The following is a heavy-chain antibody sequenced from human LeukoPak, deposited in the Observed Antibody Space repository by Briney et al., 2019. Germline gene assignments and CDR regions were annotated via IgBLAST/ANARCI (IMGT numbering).Heavy chain of an antibody. Sequence: PETLSLTCTVSLGSLSSSSSYWGWIRQPPGKGLGWIGCIYYSRSTYYNPSLKSRVTISVDTSKNQFSLKLSSVTAADTAVYYCARRRGWLRTQDYFDYWGQGTLVTVSS. CDR3: ARRRGWLRTQDYFDY. J-gene: IGHJ4*02. CDR1: LGSLSSSSSY. D-gene: IGHD5-12*01. V-gene: IGHV4-39*01. CDR2: IYYSRST.